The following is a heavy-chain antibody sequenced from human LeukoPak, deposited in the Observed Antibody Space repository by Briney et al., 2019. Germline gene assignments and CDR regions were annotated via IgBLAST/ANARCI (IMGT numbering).Heavy chain of an antibody. CDR2: INPNSGGT. D-gene: IGHD2-21*02. V-gene: IGHV1-2*02. J-gene: IGHJ4*02. Sequence: GASVKVSCKASGYTFTDYYMHWVRQAPGQGLEWMGWINPNSGGTNYAQKFQGRVTMTRDTSISTAYMELSSPRSDDTAVYYCARDAYCGGDCYTKYYFDYWGQGTLVTVSS. CDR3: ARDAYCGGDCYTKYYFDY. CDR1: GYTFTDYY.